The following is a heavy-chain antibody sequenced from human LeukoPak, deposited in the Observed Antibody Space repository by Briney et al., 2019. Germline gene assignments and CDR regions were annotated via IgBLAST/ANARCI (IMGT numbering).Heavy chain of an antibody. D-gene: IGHD2-15*01. Sequence: SQTVSLTCAISGDSVSSNSAAWNWIRQSPSRGLEWLGRTYYRSKWYNDYAVSVKSRITINPDTSKNQFSLQLNSVTPEDTAVYYCARDLVVVVAAIHRPYYYYYYYMDVWGKGTTVTVSS. CDR2: TYYRSKWYN. J-gene: IGHJ6*03. CDR3: ARDLVVVVAAIHRPYYYYYYYMDV. CDR1: GDSVSSNSAA. V-gene: IGHV6-1*01.